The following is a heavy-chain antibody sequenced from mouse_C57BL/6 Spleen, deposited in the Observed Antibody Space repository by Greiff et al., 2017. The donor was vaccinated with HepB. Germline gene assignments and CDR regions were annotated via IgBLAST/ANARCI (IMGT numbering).Heavy chain of an antibody. J-gene: IGHJ2*01. Sequence: EVKLMESGPGLVKPSQSLSLTCSVTGYSITSGYYWNWIRQFPGNKLEWMGYISYDGSNNYNPSLKNRISITRDTSKNQFFLKLNSVTTEDTATYYCAREATYYSNYVDYWGQGTTLTVSS. V-gene: IGHV3-6*01. CDR2: ISYDGSN. CDR3: AREATYYSNYVDY. D-gene: IGHD2-5*01. CDR1: GYSITSGYY.